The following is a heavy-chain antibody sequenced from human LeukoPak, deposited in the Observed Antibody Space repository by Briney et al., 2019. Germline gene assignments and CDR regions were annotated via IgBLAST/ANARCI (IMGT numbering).Heavy chain of an antibody. CDR1: NYSISSGYY. D-gene: IGHD5-24*01. Sequence: SETLSLTCAVSNYSISSGYYWGWFRQPPGRGREGIGNIYHSGATYYNPSLKSRVTVSVDTSKNQISLKLTSVTAADTAVYYCASGDGYTFFDYWGPGILVTVSS. J-gene: IGHJ4*02. CDR3: ASGDGYTFFDY. CDR2: IYHSGAT. V-gene: IGHV4-38-2*01.